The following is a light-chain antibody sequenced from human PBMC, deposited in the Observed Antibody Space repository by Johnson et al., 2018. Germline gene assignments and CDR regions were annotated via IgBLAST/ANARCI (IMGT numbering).Light chain of an antibody. J-gene: IGLJ1*01. V-gene: IGLV1-51*02. CDR3: GTWDSSLSAGNV. Sequence: QSVLTQPPSVSAAPGQKVTISCSGSSSNIVNNYVSWYQQLPGTAPKLLIYENNKRPSGIPDRFSGSKSGTSATLGITGLQTGDEAEYYCGTWDSSLSAGNVFGTETKVTVL. CDR2: ENN. CDR1: SSNIVNNY.